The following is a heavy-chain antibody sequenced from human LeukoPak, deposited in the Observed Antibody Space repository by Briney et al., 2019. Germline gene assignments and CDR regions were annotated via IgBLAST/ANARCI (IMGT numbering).Heavy chain of an antibody. CDR2: ISYDGSNK. D-gene: IGHD3-3*01. V-gene: IGHV3-30-3*01. CDR3: ARDLEHYDFWSGYYY. Sequence: GGSLRLSCAASGFTFSSYAMHWVRQAPGKGLQWVAVISYDGSNKYYADSVKGRFTISRDNSKNTLYLQMNSLRAEDTAVYYCARDLEHYDFWSGYYYWGQGTLVTVSS. J-gene: IGHJ4*02. CDR1: GFTFSSYA.